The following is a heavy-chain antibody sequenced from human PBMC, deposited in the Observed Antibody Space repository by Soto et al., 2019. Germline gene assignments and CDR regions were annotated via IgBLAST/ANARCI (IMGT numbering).Heavy chain of an antibody. CDR1: GFTFSNAW. CDR3: TTEHIVVVPAADYYYYMDV. V-gene: IGHV3-15*01. D-gene: IGHD2-2*01. CDR2: IKSKTDGGTT. Sequence: GGSLRLSCAASGFTFSNAWMSWVRQAPGKGLEWVGRIKSKTDGGTTDYAAPVKGRFTISRDDSKNTLYLQMNSLKTEDTAVYYCTTEHIVVVPAADYYYYMDVWGKGTTVTVSS. J-gene: IGHJ6*03.